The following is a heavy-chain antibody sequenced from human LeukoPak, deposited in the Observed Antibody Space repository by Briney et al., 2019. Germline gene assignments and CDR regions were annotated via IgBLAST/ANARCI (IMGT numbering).Heavy chain of an antibody. J-gene: IGHJ5*02. V-gene: IGHV1-8*03. Sequence: ASVKVSCKASGYTFSSYDINWVRQATGQGLEWMGWMNPNSGDRGYAQKFRGRVTITRNTSISTAYMELSSLRSEDTAVYYCARVLCSSTGCYSSPWFDPWGQGTLVTVSS. CDR3: ARVLCSSTGCYSSPWFDP. CDR2: MNPNSGDR. D-gene: IGHD2-2*01. CDR1: GYTFSSYD.